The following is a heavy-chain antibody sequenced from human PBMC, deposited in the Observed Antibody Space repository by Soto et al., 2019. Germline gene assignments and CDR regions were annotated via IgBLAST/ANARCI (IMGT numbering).Heavy chain of an antibody. D-gene: IGHD3-22*01. J-gene: IGHJ4*02. CDR2: IKSKTDGGTT. V-gene: IGHV3-15*01. CDR1: GFTFSNAW. CDR3: TTEGQVVVVITIDY. Sequence: GGSLRLSCAASGFTFSNAWMSWVRQAPGKGLEWVGRIKSKTDGGTTDYAAPVKGRFTISRDDSKNTLYLQMNSLKTEDTAVYYCTTEGQVVVVITIDYWGQGTLVTVSS.